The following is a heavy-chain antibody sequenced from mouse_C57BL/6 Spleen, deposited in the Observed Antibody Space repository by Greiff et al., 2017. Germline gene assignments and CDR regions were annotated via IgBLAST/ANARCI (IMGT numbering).Heavy chain of an antibody. V-gene: IGHV1-50*01. CDR2: IDPSDSYT. CDR1: GYTFTSYW. J-gene: IGHJ2*01. CDR3: ARPLLWPPYFDY. Sequence: QVQLQQPGAELVKPGASVKLSCKASGYTFTSYWMQWVKQRPGQGLEWIGEIDPSDSYTNYNQKFKGKATLTVDTSSSTAYMQLSSLTSEDSAVXYCARPLLWPPYFDYWGQGTTLTVSS. D-gene: IGHD2-1*01.